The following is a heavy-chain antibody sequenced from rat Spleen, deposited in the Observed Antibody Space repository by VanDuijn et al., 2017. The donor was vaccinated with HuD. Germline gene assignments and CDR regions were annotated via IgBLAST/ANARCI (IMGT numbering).Heavy chain of an antibody. CDR3: ETHSYSGALFDY. J-gene: IGHJ2*01. D-gene: IGHD1-1*01. Sequence: EVQLVESGGGLVQPGRSLKLSCAASGFTFSDYNMAWVRQAPKKGLEWVATISYDGSSTYYRDSVKGRFTISRDNAKSTLYLQMDSLRSEDTATYYCETHSYSGALFDYWGQGVMVTVSS. CDR2: ISYDGSST. CDR1: GFTFSDYN. V-gene: IGHV5-7*01.